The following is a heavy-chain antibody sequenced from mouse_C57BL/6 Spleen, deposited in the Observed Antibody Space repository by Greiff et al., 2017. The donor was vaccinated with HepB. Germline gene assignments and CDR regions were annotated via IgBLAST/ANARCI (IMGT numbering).Heavy chain of an antibody. D-gene: IGHD1-1*01. CDR2: ISYDGSN. V-gene: IGHV3-6*01. J-gene: IGHJ1*03. CDR3: AREGYYYGSSPYWYFDV. CDR1: GYSITSGYY. Sequence: EVKLVESGPGLVKPSQSLSLTCSVTGYSITSGYYWNWIRQFPGNKLEWMGYISYDGSNNYNPSLKNRISITRDTSKNQLFLKLNSVTTEDTATYYCAREGYYYGSSPYWYFDVWGTGTTVTVSS.